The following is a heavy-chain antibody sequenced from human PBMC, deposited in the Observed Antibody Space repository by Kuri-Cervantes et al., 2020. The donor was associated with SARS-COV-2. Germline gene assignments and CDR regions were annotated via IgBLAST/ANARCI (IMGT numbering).Heavy chain of an antibody. J-gene: IGHJ6*03. CDR2: IRYDGSNK. Sequence: SCKASGYTFTGYYMHWVRQAPGKGLEWVAFIRYDGSNKYYADSVKGRFTISRDNSKNTLYLQMNSLRAEDTAVYYCAKSWGYCSSTSCYTRHYYYYMDAWGKGTTVTVSS. CDR3: AKSWGYCSSTSCYTRHYYYYMDA. D-gene: IGHD2-2*02. CDR1: GYTFTGYY. V-gene: IGHV3-30*02.